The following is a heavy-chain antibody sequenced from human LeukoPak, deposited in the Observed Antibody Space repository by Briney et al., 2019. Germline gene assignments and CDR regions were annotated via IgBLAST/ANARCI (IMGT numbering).Heavy chain of an antibody. J-gene: IGHJ4*02. CDR1: GFTVSSNY. V-gene: IGHV3-23*01. CDR2: ISGSGGST. D-gene: IGHD6-13*01. Sequence: AGGSLRLSCAASGFTVSSNYMSWVRQAPGKGLEWVSAISGSGGSTYYADSVKGRFTISRDNSKNTLYLQMNSLRAEDTAVYYCAKDDAAGRYFDYWGQGTLVTVSS. CDR3: AKDDAAGRYFDY.